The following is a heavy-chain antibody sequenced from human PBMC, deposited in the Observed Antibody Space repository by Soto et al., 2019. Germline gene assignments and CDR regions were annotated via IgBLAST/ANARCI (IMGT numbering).Heavy chain of an antibody. D-gene: IGHD3-3*01. CDR1: GGAITTYQ. Sequence: QVQLQESGPGLVQPSETLSLTCTVSGGAITTYQWSWIRQPPGKGLEWIGFISNSGGANYNPSLNSRVTISLDTSKNQFSLRLTSVTATDTAMYYCTRKWSGLDYWGQGALVTVSS. J-gene: IGHJ4*02. CDR2: ISNSGGA. CDR3: TRKWSGLDY. V-gene: IGHV4-59*01.